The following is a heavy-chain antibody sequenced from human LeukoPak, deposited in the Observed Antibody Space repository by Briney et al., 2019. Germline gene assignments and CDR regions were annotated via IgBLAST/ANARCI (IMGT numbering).Heavy chain of an antibody. CDR1: GYSFTSYW. CDR3: ARGGEQQLLRYNWFDP. J-gene: IGHJ5*02. V-gene: IGHV5-51*01. D-gene: IGHD6-13*01. CDR2: IYPGDSDT. Sequence: GESLKISCKGSGYSFTSYWIGWERQMPGKGLEWMGIIYPGDSDTRYSPSFQGQVTISADKSISTAYLQWSSLKASDTAMYYCARGGEQQLLRYNWFDPWGQGTLVTVSS.